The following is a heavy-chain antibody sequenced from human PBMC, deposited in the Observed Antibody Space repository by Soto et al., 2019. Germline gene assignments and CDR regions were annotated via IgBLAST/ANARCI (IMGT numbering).Heavy chain of an antibody. V-gene: IGHV3-64*01. CDR2: ISGNGGST. J-gene: IGHJ6*03. Sequence: EVQLVESGGGLVQPGGSLRLACAASGFTFSSDAMHWVRQAPGKGLEYVSAISGNGGSTYYANSVQGRFTISRDNSKNSLELQMGSPRAVDMAGFYWGSVGVSGSYYYYCMDVWGKGGTVTVSS. CDR3: GSVGVSGSYYYYCMDV. D-gene: IGHD3-10*01. CDR1: GFTFSSDA.